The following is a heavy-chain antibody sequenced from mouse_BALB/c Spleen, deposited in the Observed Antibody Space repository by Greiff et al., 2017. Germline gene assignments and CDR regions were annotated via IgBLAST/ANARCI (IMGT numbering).Heavy chain of an antibody. CDR1: GYTFTDYY. CDR3: ARGEAKGDY. D-gene: IGHD6-1*01. V-gene: IGHV1-77*01. CDR2: IYPGSGNT. Sequence: LVESGAELARPGASVKLSCKASGYTFTDYYINWVKQRTGQGLEWIGEIYPGSGNTYYNEKFKGKATLTADKSSSTAYMQLSSLTSEDSAVYFCARGEAKGDYWGQGTTLTVSS. J-gene: IGHJ2*01.